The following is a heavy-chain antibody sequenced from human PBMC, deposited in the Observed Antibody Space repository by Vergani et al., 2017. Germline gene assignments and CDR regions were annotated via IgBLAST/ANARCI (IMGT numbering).Heavy chain of an antibody. Sequence: QVQLVQSGAEVKKPGSSVKVSCKASGATFRSNTISWVRQVPGQGLEWMGWINPNSGGTNYAQKFQGRVTMTRDTSISTAYMELSRLRSDDTAVYYCAREQWLPIDYFDYWGQGTLVTVSS. J-gene: IGHJ4*02. V-gene: IGHV1-2*02. CDR3: AREQWLPIDYFDY. CDR2: INPNSGGT. D-gene: IGHD6-19*01. CDR1: GATFRSNT.